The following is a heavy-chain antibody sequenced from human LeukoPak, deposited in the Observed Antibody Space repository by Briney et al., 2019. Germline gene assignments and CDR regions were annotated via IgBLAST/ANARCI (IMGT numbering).Heavy chain of an antibody. V-gene: IGHV4-4*07. J-gene: IGHJ5*02. CDR3: GRSGLGSSFDA. CDR2: IYTSGST. Sequence: SETLSLTCTVSGGSISSYYWSWIRQPAAQGLEWIGRIYTSGSTNYNPSLQSRVTMSVDTSKNQFYLKLSSGTGTDAAVYLCGRSGLGSSFDASRQGTLVSVSA. CDR1: GGSISSYY. D-gene: IGHD3-10*01.